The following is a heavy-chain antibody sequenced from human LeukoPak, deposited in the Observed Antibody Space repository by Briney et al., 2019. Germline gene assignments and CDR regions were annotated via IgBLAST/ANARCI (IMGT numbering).Heavy chain of an antibody. Sequence: GASVKVSCKASGYTFTNYGISWVRQAPGQGLEWMAWISIHKGNTDYAQNFQGRVTMTTDTSTSTTYMELRSLRPDDTAMYFCARPTYDGYGGIRRGDDAFDVWGQGTMATVSS. V-gene: IGHV1-18*01. CDR1: GYTFTNYG. CDR2: ISIHKGNT. D-gene: IGHD2-15*01. CDR3: ARPTYDGYGGIRRGDDAFDV. J-gene: IGHJ3*01.